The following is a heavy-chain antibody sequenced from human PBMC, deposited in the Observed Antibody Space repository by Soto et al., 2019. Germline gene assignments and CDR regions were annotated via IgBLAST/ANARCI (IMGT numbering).Heavy chain of an antibody. CDR3: AGDGAYCSGSGCRDYYGYVDV. V-gene: IGHV3-21*01. CDR2: ISGSTSYI. D-gene: IGHD2-15*01. Sequence: EVQLVESGGGLVQPGGSLRLSCAASGFSFSDYSMNWVRQAPGKGLEWVSSISGSTSYIYYADSLKGRFTVSRDNADKSMYLQRNSLRAEYAAVYYCAGDGAYCSGSGCRDYYGYVDVWGIWTTVTVSS. CDR1: GFSFSDYS. J-gene: IGHJ6*03.